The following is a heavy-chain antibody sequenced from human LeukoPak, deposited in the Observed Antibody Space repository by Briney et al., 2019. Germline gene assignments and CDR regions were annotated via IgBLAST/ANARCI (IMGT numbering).Heavy chain of an antibody. Sequence: GGSLRLSCAASGFTFTNYALSWVRQAPGKGLEWVSAISGSGGNTYYADSVKGRFTISRDNSKSTLYLQMNSLRAEDTAVYYCAKCRRTRWLQFDGFDIWGQGTMVTVSS. J-gene: IGHJ3*02. V-gene: IGHV3-23*01. D-gene: IGHD5-24*01. CDR3: AKCRRTRWLQFDGFDI. CDR1: GFTFTNYA. CDR2: ISGSGGNT.